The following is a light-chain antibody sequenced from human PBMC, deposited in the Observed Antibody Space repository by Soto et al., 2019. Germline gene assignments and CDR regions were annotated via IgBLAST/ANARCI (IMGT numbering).Light chain of an antibody. Sequence: EIVMTQSPATLSVSPGERATVFCRASQSVGSDLGWYQQKPGQAPRLLICGASNRATGIPDRFSGSGSGTDFTLTISSLQPDDFATYYCQQYNSYSRTFGQGTKVDIK. V-gene: IGKV3D-15*01. J-gene: IGKJ1*01. CDR3: QQYNSYSRT. CDR1: QSVGSD. CDR2: GAS.